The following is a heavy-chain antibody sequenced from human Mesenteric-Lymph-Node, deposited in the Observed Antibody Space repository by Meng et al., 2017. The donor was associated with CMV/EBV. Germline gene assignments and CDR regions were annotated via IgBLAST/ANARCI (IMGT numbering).Heavy chain of an antibody. J-gene: IGHJ5*02. CDR3: ARDIVATKRVWFDP. CDR2: ISAYNGDT. D-gene: IGHD5-12*01. V-gene: IGHV1-18*01. Sequence: SGYTFTSYGISWLRQAPGQGLEWMGWISAYNGDTNYAQKLQGRVTMTTDTSTSTAYMALRSLRSDDTAVYYCARDIVATKRVWFDPWGQGTLVTVSS. CDR1: GYTFTSYG.